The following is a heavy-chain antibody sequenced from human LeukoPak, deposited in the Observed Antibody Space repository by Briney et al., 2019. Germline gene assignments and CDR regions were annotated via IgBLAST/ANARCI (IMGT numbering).Heavy chain of an antibody. CDR2: IIPIFGTA. CDR3: ARVKSQRAARLGNWFDP. CDR1: GGIFSSYA. J-gene: IGHJ5*02. Sequence: SVKVSCKASGGIFSSYAISWVRQAPGQGLEWMGGIIPIFGTANYAQKFQGRVTITADESTSTAYMELSSLRSEDTAVYYCARVKSQRAARLGNWFDPWGQGTLVTVSS. V-gene: IGHV1-69*13. D-gene: IGHD6-6*01.